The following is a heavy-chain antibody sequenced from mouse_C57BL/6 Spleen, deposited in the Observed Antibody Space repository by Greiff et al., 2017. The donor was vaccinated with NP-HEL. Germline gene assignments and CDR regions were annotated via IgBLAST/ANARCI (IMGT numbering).Heavy chain of an antibody. V-gene: IGHV5-6*01. D-gene: IGHD1-1*01. CDR3: ARSSHWYFDV. CDR1: GFTFSSYG. CDR2: ISSGGSYT. Sequence: EVMLVESGGDLVKPGGSLKLSCAASGFTFSSYGMSWVRQTPDKRLEWVATISSGGSYTYYPDSVKGRFTISRDNAKNTLYLQMSSLKSEDTAMYYCARSSHWYFDVWGTGTTVTVSS. J-gene: IGHJ1*03.